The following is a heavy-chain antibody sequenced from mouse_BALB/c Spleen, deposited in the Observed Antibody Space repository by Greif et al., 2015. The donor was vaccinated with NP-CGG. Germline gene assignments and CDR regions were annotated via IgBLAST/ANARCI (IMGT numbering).Heavy chain of an antibody. CDR3: ARYLVAPPDAMDY. J-gene: IGHJ4*01. D-gene: IGHD1-1*01. Sequence: ESGPSLVKPSQTLSLTCSVTGDSITSGYWNWIRKFPGNKLEYMGYISYSGSTYYNPSLKSRISITRDTSKNQYYLQLNSVTTEDTATYYCARYLVAPPDAMDYWGQGTSVTVSS. CDR2: ISYSGST. CDR1: GDSITSGY. V-gene: IGHV3-8*02.